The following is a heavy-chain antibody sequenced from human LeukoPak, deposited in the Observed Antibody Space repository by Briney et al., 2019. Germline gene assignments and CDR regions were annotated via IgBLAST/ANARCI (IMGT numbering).Heavy chain of an antibody. CDR1: GGSISSYY. CDR2: IYYSGST. Sequence: PSETLSLTCTVSGGSISSYYWSWIRQPPGKGLEWIGYIYYSGSTNYNPSLKNRVTISVDTSKNQFSLKLSSVTAADTAVYYCARFPSYYDSSPFDYWGQGTLVTVSS. D-gene: IGHD3-22*01. CDR3: ARFPSYYDSSPFDY. J-gene: IGHJ4*02. V-gene: IGHV4-59*01.